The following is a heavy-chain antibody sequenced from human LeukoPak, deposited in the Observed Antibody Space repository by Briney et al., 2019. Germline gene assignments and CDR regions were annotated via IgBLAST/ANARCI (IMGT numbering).Heavy chain of an antibody. J-gene: IGHJ4*02. CDR2: ISGSGGST. D-gene: IGHD3-22*01. CDR3: AKTICYDSSGPFDY. V-gene: IGHV3-23*01. CDR1: GFTFSSYA. Sequence: SGGSLGLSCAASGFTFSSYAMSWVRPAPGKGLEWVSAISGSGGSTYYADSVKGRFTISRDNSKNTLYLQMNSLRAEDTAVYYCAKTICYDSSGPFDYWGQGTLVTVSS.